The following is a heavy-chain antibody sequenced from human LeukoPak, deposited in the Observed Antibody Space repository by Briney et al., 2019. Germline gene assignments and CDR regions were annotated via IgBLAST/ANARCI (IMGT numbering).Heavy chain of an antibody. V-gene: IGHV1-18*01. CDR1: GYTFTSYG. J-gene: IGHJ5*02. D-gene: IGHD6-19*01. CDR3: ARDCGIAVAGTGYNWFDP. CDR2: ISAYNGNT. Sequence: GASVKVSCKTSGYTFTSYGISWVRQAPGQGLEWMGWISAYNGNTNYAQKLQGRVTLTRDTSTSTVYMELSSLRSEDTAVYYCARDCGIAVAGTGYNWFDPWGQGTLVTVSS.